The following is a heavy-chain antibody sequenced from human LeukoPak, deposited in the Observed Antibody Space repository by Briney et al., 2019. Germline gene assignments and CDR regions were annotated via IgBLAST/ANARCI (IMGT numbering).Heavy chain of an antibody. CDR3: ATDYSGSYYNEPT. Sequence: PGGSLRLSCAASGFTFSSYWMSWVRQAPGKGLEWVANIKQDGSEKYYVDSVKGRFTISRDNAKNSLYLQMNSLRAEDTAVYYCATDYSGSYYNEPTWGQGTLVTVSS. CDR1: GFTFSSYW. D-gene: IGHD1-26*01. J-gene: IGHJ5*02. V-gene: IGHV3-7*01. CDR2: IKQDGSEK.